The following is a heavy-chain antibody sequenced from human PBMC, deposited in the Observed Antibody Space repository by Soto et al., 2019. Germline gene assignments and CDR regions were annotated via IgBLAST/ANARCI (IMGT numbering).Heavy chain of an antibody. V-gene: IGHV4-61*01. CDR2: IYYTGIT. Sequence: SETLSLTCTVSGDSISSGSYYWSWIRQPPGKGLEWIGYIYYTGITKYNPPLKSRVTISVDTSRNRFSLQLSAVTAADTAIYYCARVVYTSAFPSFVLWGQGTLVTVSS. CDR1: GDSISSGSYY. J-gene: IGHJ4*02. D-gene: IGHD6-19*01. CDR3: ARVVYTSAFPSFVL.